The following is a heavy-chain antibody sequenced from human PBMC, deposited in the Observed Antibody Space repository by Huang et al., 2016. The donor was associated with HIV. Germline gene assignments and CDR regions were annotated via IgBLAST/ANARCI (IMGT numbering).Heavy chain of an antibody. Sequence: QVQLVQSGPEMKKPGASVNVSCKASGYTFFTYSISWVRQAPGQGREWMGGVSTYHGHTNYAQKCQGRLTLTTDVSTSSAYMELKNLRSDDTAVYYCARFRGPQVTLNWLDPWGQGTLVTVSS. V-gene: IGHV1-18*01. J-gene: IGHJ5*02. D-gene: IGHD3-10*01. CDR2: VSTYHGHT. CDR3: ARFRGPQVTLNWLDP. CDR1: GYTFFTYS.